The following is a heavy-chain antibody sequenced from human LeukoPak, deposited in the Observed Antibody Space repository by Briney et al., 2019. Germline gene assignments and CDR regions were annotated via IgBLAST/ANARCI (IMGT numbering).Heavy chain of an antibody. Sequence: GGSLRLSCAASGFTFSRYPMMWVRQAPGKGLEWVSTLSSGGGGTYYADSVRGRFTISRDDSKNTLYLQMISLTAEDTALYYCAKGYSSGWYALDSWGQGTLVTVSS. D-gene: IGHD6-19*01. J-gene: IGHJ4*02. CDR1: GFTFSRYP. CDR2: LSSGGGGT. V-gene: IGHV3-23*01. CDR3: AKGYSSGWYALDS.